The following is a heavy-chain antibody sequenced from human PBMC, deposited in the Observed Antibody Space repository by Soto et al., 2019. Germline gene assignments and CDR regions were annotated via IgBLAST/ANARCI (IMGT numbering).Heavy chain of an antibody. D-gene: IGHD5-12*01. V-gene: IGHV3-7*01. CDR1: GFTFSNYW. CDR3: ASVAI. J-gene: IGHJ4*02. Sequence: EVQLVESGGGLVQPGGSLRLSCAASGFTFSNYWMSWVRQAPGKGLEWVANIKQDGTEKNYVDSVRGRFTISRDNAKNSLDLQMTSLTAEYTAVYYCASVAIWGQGTLVTVSS. CDR2: IKQDGTEK.